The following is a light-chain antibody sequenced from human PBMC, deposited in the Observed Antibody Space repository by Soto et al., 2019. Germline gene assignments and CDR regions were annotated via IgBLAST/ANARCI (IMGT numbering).Light chain of an antibody. CDR2: AAS. CDR1: QTLSSN. J-gene: IGKJ3*01. CDR3: QQYNNWPFT. V-gene: IGKV3-15*01. Sequence: EIVMTQSPAILSVSPGERATLSCRASQTLSSNFAWYQQKPGQAPRLLIYAASTRATGIPARFSGSGSGTEFTLTISSLQSGDFALYYCQQYNNWPFTFGPGTKVDI.